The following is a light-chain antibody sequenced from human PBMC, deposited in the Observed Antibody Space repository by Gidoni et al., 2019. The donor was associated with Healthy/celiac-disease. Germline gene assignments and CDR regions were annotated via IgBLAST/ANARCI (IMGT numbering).Light chain of an antibody. V-gene: IGKV1-13*02. Sequence: AIQLTQSPSSLSASVGDRVTITCRASQGISSALAWYQQKPGKAPKLLIYDASSLESGVPSRFSGSGSGTDFTLTISSLQPEDFATYYCQQFNSYPRTCGQXTKLEIK. CDR2: DAS. CDR1: QGISSA. CDR3: QQFNSYPRT. J-gene: IGKJ2*02.